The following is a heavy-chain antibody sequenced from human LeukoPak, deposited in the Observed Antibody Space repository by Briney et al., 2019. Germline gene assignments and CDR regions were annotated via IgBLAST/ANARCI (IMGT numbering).Heavy chain of an antibody. V-gene: IGHV3-30*18. D-gene: IGHD5-12*01. J-gene: IGHJ4*02. Sequence: GRSLRLSCAASGFTFSNYGMHWVRQAPGEGLEWVAVISYDGSNKYYADSVKGRFTISRGNSKNTLYLQMNSLRAEDTAVYYCAKGARYSGYDYPLDYWGQGTLVTVSS. CDR3: AKGARYSGYDYPLDY. CDR1: GFTFSNYG. CDR2: ISYDGSNK.